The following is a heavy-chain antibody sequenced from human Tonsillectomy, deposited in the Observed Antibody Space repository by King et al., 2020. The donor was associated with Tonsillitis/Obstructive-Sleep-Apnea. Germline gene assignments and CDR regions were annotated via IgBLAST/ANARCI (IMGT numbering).Heavy chain of an antibody. J-gene: IGHJ4*02. Sequence: VQLVESGGGLVKPGGSLRLSCAASGFTFSSYIMNWVRQAPGKGLEWVSSISSSSSYIYYADSVKGRFTISRDNAKNSLYLQMNSLRAEDTAVYYCARDSRVVAATRNDYWGQGTLVTVSS. D-gene: IGHD2-15*01. CDR3: ARDSRVVAATRNDY. CDR1: GFTFSSYI. V-gene: IGHV3-21*01. CDR2: ISSSSSYI.